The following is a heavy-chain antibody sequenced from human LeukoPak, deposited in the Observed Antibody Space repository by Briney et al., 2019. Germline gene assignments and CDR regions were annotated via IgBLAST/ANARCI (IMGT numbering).Heavy chain of an antibody. V-gene: IGHV3-7*01. CDR2: IKPEGSER. CDR1: GFSFSGYW. J-gene: IGHJ4*02. CDR3: ARGGNRLKEF. D-gene: IGHD1-14*01. Sequence: GGSLRLSCAASGFSFSGYWMTWVRQAPGKGLEWEAIIKPEGSERYYVDSLRGRFTISRDNTKNSLYLQMNSLRAEDTAVYFCARGGNRLKEFWGRGPLVSVST.